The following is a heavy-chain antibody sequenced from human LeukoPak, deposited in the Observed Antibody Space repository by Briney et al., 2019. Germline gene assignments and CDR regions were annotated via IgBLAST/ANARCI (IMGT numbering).Heavy chain of an antibody. J-gene: IGHJ5*02. CDR3: ASRSSSWYDMGNWFDP. CDR2: ISGSGGST. CDR1: GFTFSSYA. Sequence: GGSLRLSCAASGFTFSSYAMSWVRQAPGKGLEWVSAISGSGGSTYYADSVKGRFTISRDNSKNTLYLQMNSLRAEDTAVYYCASRSSSWYDMGNWFDPWGQGTLVIVSS. V-gene: IGHV3-23*01. D-gene: IGHD6-13*01.